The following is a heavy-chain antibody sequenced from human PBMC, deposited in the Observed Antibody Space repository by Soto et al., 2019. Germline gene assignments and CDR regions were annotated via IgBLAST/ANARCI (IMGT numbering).Heavy chain of an antibody. CDR2: IYPGDSDT. Sequence: GESLKISCRASGYSFINYWIGWVRQKPGKGLEWMGIIYPGDSDTKYSPYFQGQVTISADKYINTAYLQWRSLKASDTAIYFCVRGYSSDYYKDAPADYLGQGTLVTVSS. CDR3: VRGYSSDYYKDAPADY. CDR1: GYSFINYW. V-gene: IGHV5-51*01. J-gene: IGHJ4*01. D-gene: IGHD3-22*01.